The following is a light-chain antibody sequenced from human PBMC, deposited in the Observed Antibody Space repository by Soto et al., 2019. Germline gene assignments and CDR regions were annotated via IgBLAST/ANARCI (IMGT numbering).Light chain of an antibody. CDR1: QSISND. CDR2: GAS. Sequence: DIQMPQSPSSLSASIRDIETIACRASQSISNDLNWYQQKHEKAPKLLISGASSVASGVPSRLSGSGSGTDFTLTINGLQAEDSATYYNQQSLRPPITFGQGTRLELK. CDR3: QQSLRPPIT. J-gene: IGKJ5*01. V-gene: IGKV1-39*01.